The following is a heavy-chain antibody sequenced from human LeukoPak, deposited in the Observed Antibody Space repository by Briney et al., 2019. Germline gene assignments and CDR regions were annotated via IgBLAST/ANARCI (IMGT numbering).Heavy chain of an antibody. D-gene: IGHD6-13*01. Sequence: PGGSLRLSCAASGFTFSSYWMSWVRQAPGKGLEWVANIKQDGSEKYYVDSVKGRFTTSRDNAKNSLYLQVNSLRAEDTAVYYCARDIAAAGYNWFDPWGQGTLVTVSS. CDR3: ARDIAAAGYNWFDP. CDR2: IKQDGSEK. J-gene: IGHJ5*02. CDR1: GFTFSSYW. V-gene: IGHV3-7*01.